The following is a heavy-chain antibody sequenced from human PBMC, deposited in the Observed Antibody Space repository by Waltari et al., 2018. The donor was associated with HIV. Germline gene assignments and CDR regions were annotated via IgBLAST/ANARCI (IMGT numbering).Heavy chain of an antibody. CDR3: ARFPLATGTFWFDP. V-gene: IGHV4-4*02. CDR2: IYHTGSV. Sequence: QVQLQESGPGLVKPSGTLSLTCAVSGGPISSRTWWSWIRQSPGKGLEWLGEIYHTGSVNYNASLKSRVTMSVDKSKNHFSLNLKSVTAADTAVYYCARFPLATGTFWFDPWGPGVLVTVSS. J-gene: IGHJ5*02. D-gene: IGHD1-1*01. CDR1: GGPISSRTW.